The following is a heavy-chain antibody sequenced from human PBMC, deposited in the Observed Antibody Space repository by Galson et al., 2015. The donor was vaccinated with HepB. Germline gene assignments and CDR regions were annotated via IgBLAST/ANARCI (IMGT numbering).Heavy chain of an antibody. D-gene: IGHD1-26*01. CDR3: AKDRVITWEGFDY. CDR1: GFTFSSYA. Sequence: SLRLSCAASGFTFSSYAMSWVRQAPGKGLEWVSNISDSGGSTYYADSVKGRFTISRDNSKSTLYLQMHSLRVEDTAVYYCAKDRVITWEGFDYWGQGTLVTVSS. V-gene: IGHV3-23*01. J-gene: IGHJ4*02. CDR2: ISDSGGST.